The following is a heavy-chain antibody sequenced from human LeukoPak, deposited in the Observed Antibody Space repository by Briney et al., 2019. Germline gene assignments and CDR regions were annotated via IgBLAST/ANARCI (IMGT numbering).Heavy chain of an antibody. J-gene: IGHJ4*02. D-gene: IGHD3-3*01. CDR3: ARGSGAVYDFWSGYYRQFNFDY. V-gene: IGHV4-34*01. CDR1: GGSFSGYY. Sequence: SETLSLTCAVYGGSFSGYYWSWIRQPPGKGLEWIGEINHSGSTNYNPSLKSRVTISVDTSKNQFSLKLSSVTAADTAVYYCARGSGAVYDFWSGYYRQFNFDYWGQGTLVTVSS. CDR2: INHSGST.